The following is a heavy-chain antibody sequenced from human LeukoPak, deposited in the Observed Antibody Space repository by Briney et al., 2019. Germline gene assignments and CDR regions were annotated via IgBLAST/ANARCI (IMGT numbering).Heavy chain of an antibody. Sequence: SETLSLTCTVSGGSISSYYWSWIRQPAGKGLEWIGRIYTSGSTNYNPSLKSRVTMSVDTSKNQFSLRLSSVTAADTAVYYCARETGVELRFLEWLYYTDVWGKGTTVTVSS. CDR3: ARETGVELRFLEWLYYTDV. V-gene: IGHV4-4*07. CDR2: IYTSGST. J-gene: IGHJ6*03. CDR1: GGSISSYY. D-gene: IGHD3-3*01.